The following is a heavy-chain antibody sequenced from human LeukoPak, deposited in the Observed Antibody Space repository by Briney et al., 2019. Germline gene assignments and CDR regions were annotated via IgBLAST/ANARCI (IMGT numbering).Heavy chain of an antibody. CDR1: GGSISGYY. J-gene: IGHJ4*02. CDR3: ARDRNFWSGYLDY. D-gene: IGHD3-3*01. CDR2: IYSSGTT. Sequence: TSETLSLTCTVSGGSISGYYWSWIRQPPGKGLEWIGYIYSSGTTNYNPSLKSRITISLDTSKNQFSLKLSSVTAADTAVYYCARDRNFWSGYLDYWGQGTLVTVSS. V-gene: IGHV4-59*01.